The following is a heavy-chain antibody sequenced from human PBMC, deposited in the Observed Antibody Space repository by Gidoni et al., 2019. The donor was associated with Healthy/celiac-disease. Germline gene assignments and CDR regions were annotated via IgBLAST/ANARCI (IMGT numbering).Heavy chain of an antibody. J-gene: IGHJ6*03. V-gene: IGHV3-9*01. CDR2: ISWNSGSI. CDR3: AKDSRYYYYMDV. CDR1: GFTFDDYA. Sequence: EVQLVESGGGLVQPGRSLRLSCAASGFTFDDYAMHWVRQAPGKGLEWVSGISWNSGSIGYADSVKGRFTISRDNAKNSLYLQMNSLRAEDTALYYCAKDSRYYYYMDVWGKGTTVTVSS.